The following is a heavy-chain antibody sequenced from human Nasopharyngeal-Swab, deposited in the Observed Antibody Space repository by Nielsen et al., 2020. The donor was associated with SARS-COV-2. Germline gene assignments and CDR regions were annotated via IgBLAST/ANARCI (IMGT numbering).Heavy chain of an antibody. D-gene: IGHD2-2*01. CDR2: IYYSGST. V-gene: IGHV4-31*02. Sequence: WIRQPPGKGLEWIGYIYYSGSTYYNPSLKSRVTISVDTSKNRFSLKLSSVTAADTAVYYCARDRVVPAAMWAYYYYYGMDVWGQGTTVTVSS. CDR3: ARDRVVPAAMWAYYYYYGMDV. J-gene: IGHJ6*02.